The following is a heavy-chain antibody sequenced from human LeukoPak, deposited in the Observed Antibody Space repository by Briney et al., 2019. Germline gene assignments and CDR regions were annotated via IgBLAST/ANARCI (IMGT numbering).Heavy chain of an antibody. CDR2: ITSEGSST. D-gene: IGHD2-15*01. V-gene: IGHV3-74*01. CDR3: ARGSSVVALD. J-gene: IGHJ4*02. CDR1: GFTFSSYW. Sequence: GGSLRLSCAASGFTFSSYWMHWVRHVPGKGLVWVSRITSEGSSTSYADSVKGRFTISRDNAKNTLYLQMNSLRAEDTAVYYCARGSSVVALDWGQGTLVTGSS.